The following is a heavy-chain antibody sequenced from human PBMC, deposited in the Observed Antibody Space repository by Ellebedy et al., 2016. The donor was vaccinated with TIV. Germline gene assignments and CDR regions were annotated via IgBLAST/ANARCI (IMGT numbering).Heavy chain of an antibody. V-gene: IGHV3-64D*06. Sequence: GESLKISCSASGFTFTTYAMHWVRQAPGKGLEYVSAITGDGGSTYYADSVKGRFTISRVNSKHTLYLQMSSLRVEDTAMYYCMKAWGDWGQGTLVTVSS. J-gene: IGHJ4*02. CDR3: MKAWGD. CDR1: GFTFTTYA. CDR2: ITGDGGST. D-gene: IGHD3-16*01.